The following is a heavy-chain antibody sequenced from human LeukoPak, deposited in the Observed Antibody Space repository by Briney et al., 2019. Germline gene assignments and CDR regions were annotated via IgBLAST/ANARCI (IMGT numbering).Heavy chain of an antibody. V-gene: IGHV1-18*01. CDR2: ISAYNGNT. Sequence: ASVKVSCTASGYSFTTYGISWVRQAPGQGLEWMGWISAYNGNTNYAQKLQGRVTMTTDTSTSTAYMELRSLKYDDTAVYYCARDMRAARPNWFDPWGQGTLVTVSS. CDR3: ARDMRAARPNWFDP. J-gene: IGHJ5*02. CDR1: GYSFTTYG. D-gene: IGHD6-6*01.